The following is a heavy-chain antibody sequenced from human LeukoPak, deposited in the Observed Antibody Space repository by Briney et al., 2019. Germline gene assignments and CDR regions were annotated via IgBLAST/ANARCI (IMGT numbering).Heavy chain of an antibody. J-gene: IGHJ1*01. CDR3: ARGGWYPESFQH. Sequence: SDTVSLSCNASGCTITSYYLHWMRQPPGQGLEWIGYIYYSGSTNYNPSLKSRVTLSVDTSKNQFSLKPSSVTAADTAVYYCARGGWYPESFQHWGQGALVTVSS. V-gene: IGHV4-59*07. CDR1: GCTITSYY. CDR2: IYYSGST. D-gene: IGHD6-19*01.